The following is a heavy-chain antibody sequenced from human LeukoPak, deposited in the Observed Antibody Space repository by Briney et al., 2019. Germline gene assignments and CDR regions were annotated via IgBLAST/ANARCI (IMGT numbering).Heavy chain of an antibody. Sequence: KPSETLSLTCTVSGGSISSYYWGWIRQSPGKGLEWIGYIYNSGNTNYNPSLRSRVTILVDTSKNQFSLKMTSVTAADTAVYYCARVGDSCFDYWGQGTLVTVSS. J-gene: IGHJ4*02. V-gene: IGHV4-59*01. CDR2: IYNSGNT. CDR1: GGSISSYY. CDR3: ARVGDSCFDY. D-gene: IGHD3-10*01.